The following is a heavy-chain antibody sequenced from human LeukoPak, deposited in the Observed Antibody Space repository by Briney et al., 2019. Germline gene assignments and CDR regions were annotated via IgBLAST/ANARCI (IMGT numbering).Heavy chain of an antibody. V-gene: IGHV4-59*01. CDR2: IYYSGSN. CDR1: GGSISSYY. Sequence: PSETLSLTCTVSGGSISSYYWSWIRQPPGKGLEWIGYIYYSGSNNYNPSLKSRVTISVDTSKNQFSLKLSSVTAADTAVYYCARSEGSGWSRHFDYWGQGTLVTVSS. D-gene: IGHD6-19*01. J-gene: IGHJ4*02. CDR3: ARSEGSGWSRHFDY.